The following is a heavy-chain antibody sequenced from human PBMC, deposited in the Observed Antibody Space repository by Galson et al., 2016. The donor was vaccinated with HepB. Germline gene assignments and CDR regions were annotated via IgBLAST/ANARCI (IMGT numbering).Heavy chain of an antibody. Sequence: SLRLSCAASGFSFRDCAIHWVRQAPGKGLEWVAVIWYDGSYKDYEESVKGRFTISRDNSNNTLYLQMNSLRAEDTAVYYCARDRRKITFGGLIRYWGQGTVVTVSS. CDR3: ARDRRKITFGGLIRY. CDR1: GFSFRDCA. J-gene: IGHJ4*02. V-gene: IGHV3-33*08. CDR2: IWYDGSYK. D-gene: IGHD3-16*01.